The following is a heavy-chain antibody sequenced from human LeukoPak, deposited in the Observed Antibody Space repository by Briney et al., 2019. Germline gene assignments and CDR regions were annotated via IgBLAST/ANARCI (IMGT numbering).Heavy chain of an antibody. CDR2: ISYDGSNK. CDR3: AKGLRYFDWLLNY. V-gene: IGHV3-30-3*01. D-gene: IGHD3-9*01. CDR1: GFTFSSYA. Sequence: QAGRSLRLSCAASGFTFSSYAMHWVRQAPGKGLEWVAVISYDGSNKYYADSVKGRFTISRDNSKNTLYLQMNSLRAEDTAVYYCAKGLRYFDWLLNYWGQGTLVTVSS. J-gene: IGHJ4*02.